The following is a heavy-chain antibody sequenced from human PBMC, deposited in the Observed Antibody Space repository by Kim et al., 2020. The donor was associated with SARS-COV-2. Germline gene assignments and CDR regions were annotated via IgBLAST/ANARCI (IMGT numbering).Heavy chain of an antibody. CDR3: ARVGATSFYYYYGMDV. J-gene: IGHJ6*02. D-gene: IGHD1-26*01. Sequence: SLKSRVTRSVDTSKNPFSLKLSSVTAADTAVYYCARVGATSFYYYYGMDVWGQGTTVTVSS. V-gene: IGHV4-4*08.